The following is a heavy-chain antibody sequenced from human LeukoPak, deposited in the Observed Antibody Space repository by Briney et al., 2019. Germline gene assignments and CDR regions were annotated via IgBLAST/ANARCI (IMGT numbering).Heavy chain of an antibody. D-gene: IGHD2-2*01. CDR3: ARDGYCSSTSCYHNYFDY. V-gene: IGHV3-21*01. Sequence: GGSLRLSCAASGFIFSSFGMNWVRQAPGKGLEWVSSISSSSSYTYYADSLKGRFTISRDNAKKSLYLQINSLRAEDTAVYYCARDGYCSSTSCYHNYFDYWGQGTLVTVSS. CDR2: ISSSSSYT. CDR1: GFIFSSFG. J-gene: IGHJ4*02.